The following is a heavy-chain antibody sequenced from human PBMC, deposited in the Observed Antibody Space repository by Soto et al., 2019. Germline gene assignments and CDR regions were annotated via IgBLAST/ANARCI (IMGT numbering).Heavy chain of an antibody. CDR2: VYLSDSDV. Sequence: GESLKISGQVPGYRCSRSWIGWVRQKPGKDLEWLVNVYLSDSDVIYIPAFEVQVLTSADSLITTSYLQMLFLKSSWTAIYYCTKGTTSPFDSWGQGPRVTISP. CDR1: GYRCSRSW. CDR3: TKGTTSPFDS. J-gene: IGHJ5*01. D-gene: IGHD1-1*01. V-gene: IGHV5-51*01.